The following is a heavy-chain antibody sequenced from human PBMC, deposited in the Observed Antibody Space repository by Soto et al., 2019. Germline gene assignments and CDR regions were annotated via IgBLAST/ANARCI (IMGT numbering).Heavy chain of an antibody. Sequence: PGGSLRLSCAASGFTFSSYAMHWVRQAPGKGLEWVAVISYDGSNKYYADSVKGRFTISRDNSKNTLYLQMNSLRAEDTAVYYCARVQAAIDAFDIWGQGTMVTVSS. V-gene: IGHV3-30-3*01. CDR3: ARVQAAIDAFDI. J-gene: IGHJ3*02. CDR2: ISYDGSNK. CDR1: GFTFSSYA. D-gene: IGHD2-2*01.